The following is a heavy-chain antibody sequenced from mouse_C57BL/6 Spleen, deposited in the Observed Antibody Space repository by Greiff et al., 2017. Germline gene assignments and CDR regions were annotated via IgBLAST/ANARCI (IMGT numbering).Heavy chain of an antibody. J-gene: IGHJ4*01. D-gene: IGHD2-2*01. CDR1: GYTFTSYW. V-gene: IGHV1-59*01. Sequence: QVQLQQPGAELVRPGTSVKLSCKASGYTFTSYWMHWVKQRPGQGLEWIGVIDPSDSYSNYNQKFKGKATLTVDTSSSTAYMQRSSLTAEDSAVYYCARRYYGYDFYAMDYWGQGTSVTVSS. CDR2: IDPSDSYS. CDR3: ARRYYGYDFYAMDY.